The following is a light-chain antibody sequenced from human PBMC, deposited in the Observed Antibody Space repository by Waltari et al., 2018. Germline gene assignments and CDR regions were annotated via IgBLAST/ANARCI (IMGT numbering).Light chain of an antibody. CDR3: CSFAGNYTLL. V-gene: IGLV2-11*01. J-gene: IGLJ2*01. Sequence: QSALTQPRSVSGSPGQSVTLSCTGTSSDVGCYDYVSWYQQHPGKAPKPIISDVDKRPSGVSDRFSGSKSGNTASLTISGLQIDDEATYYCCSFAGNYTLLFGGGTNLTVL. CDR1: SSDVGCYDY. CDR2: DVD.